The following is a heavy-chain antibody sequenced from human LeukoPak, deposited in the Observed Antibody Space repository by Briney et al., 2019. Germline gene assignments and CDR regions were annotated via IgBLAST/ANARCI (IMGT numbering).Heavy chain of an antibody. Sequence: PGGSLRLSCAVSGFALSDYYMSWIRQAPGKGLEWVSCISGSGTTTYYADSVKGRFTISRGNAKTSLYLQMNSLRGDDTAVYYCARTRFPNSFGPWGQGTLVTVSS. D-gene: IGHD2-2*01. J-gene: IGHJ5*02. CDR1: GFALSDYY. V-gene: IGHV3-11*04. CDR3: ARTRFPNSFGP. CDR2: ISGSGTTT.